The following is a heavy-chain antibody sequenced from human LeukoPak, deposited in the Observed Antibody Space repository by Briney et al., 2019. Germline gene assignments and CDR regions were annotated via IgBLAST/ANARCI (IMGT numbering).Heavy chain of an antibody. V-gene: IGHV4-39*01. J-gene: IGHJ4*02. Sequence: SETLSLTCTVSGGSISSSSYYWGWIRQPPGKGLEWIGSIYYSGSTYYNPSLKSRVTISVDTSKNQFSLKLSSVTAADTAVYYCARQITINDYYDSSGYYSYFDYWGQGTLVTVSS. CDR1: GGSISSSSYY. D-gene: IGHD3-22*01. CDR3: ARQITINDYYDSSGYYSYFDY. CDR2: IYYSGST.